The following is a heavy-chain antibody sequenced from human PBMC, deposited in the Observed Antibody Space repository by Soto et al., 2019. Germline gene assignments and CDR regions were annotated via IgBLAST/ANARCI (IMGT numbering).Heavy chain of an antibody. CDR2: IVVGSCNT. CDR1: GFTXTSSA. J-gene: IGHJ4*02. D-gene: IGHD1-26*01. CDR3: AADQEWELLNLCY. Sequence: SXKVSFRASGFTXTSSAGQLVRQARGQRLEWIGWIVVGSCNTKYAQKFQERATITRDMSKRTAYMELSSLRSEDTAVYYCAADQEWELLNLCYWGQGTLGTVSS. V-gene: IGHV1-58*01.